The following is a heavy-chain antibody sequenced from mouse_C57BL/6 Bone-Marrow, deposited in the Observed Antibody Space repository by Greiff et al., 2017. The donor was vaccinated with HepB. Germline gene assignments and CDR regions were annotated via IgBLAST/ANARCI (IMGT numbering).Heavy chain of an antibody. D-gene: IGHD2-3*01. J-gene: IGHJ3*01. CDR3: ITRGNGYSWFAY. V-gene: IGHV14-4*01. Sequence: EVQRVESGAELVRPGASVKLSCTASGFNIKDDYMHWVKQRPEQGLEWIGWIDPENGDTEYASKFQGKATITADTSSNTAYLQLSSLTSEDTAVYYCITRGNGYSWFAYWGQGTLVTVSA. CDR2: IDPENGDT. CDR1: GFNIKDDY.